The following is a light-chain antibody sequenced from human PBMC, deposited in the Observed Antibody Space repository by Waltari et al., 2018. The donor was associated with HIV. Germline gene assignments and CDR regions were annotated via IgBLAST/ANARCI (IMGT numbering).Light chain of an antibody. CDR1: DIETKN. CDR3: QVWDPSSDHVV. J-gene: IGLJ2*01. CDR2: DDS. V-gene: IGLV3-21*02. Sequence: SFVLTQPPSVSVAPGQTARITCGGNDIETKNVHWYQQKPGPAPVLVVYDDSDRPSGSRERFSGLNSGNTATVTVTRGEAGDEADYYGQVWDPSSDHVVFGGGTKLTVL.